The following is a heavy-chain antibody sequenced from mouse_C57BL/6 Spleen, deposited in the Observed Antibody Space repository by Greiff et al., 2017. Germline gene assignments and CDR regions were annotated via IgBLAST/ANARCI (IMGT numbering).Heavy chain of an antibody. CDR2: ILPGSGST. J-gene: IGHJ1*03. D-gene: IGHD1-1*01. V-gene: IGHV1-9*01. Sequence: VQLQQSGAELMKPGASVKLSCKATGYTFTGYWIEWVKQRPGHGLEWIGEILPGSGSTNYNEKFKGKATFTADTSSNTAYMQLSSLTTEDSAIYYCAMGDHYYGSRNCYFDVWGTGTTVTVSS. CDR1: GYTFTGYW. CDR3: AMGDHYYGSRNCYFDV.